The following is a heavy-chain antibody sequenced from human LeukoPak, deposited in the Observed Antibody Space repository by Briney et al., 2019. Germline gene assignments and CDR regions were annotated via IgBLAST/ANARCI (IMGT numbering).Heavy chain of an antibody. CDR3: ARDRPGRYCSTISCYSASPFDP. CDR1: GGTVSRYP. Sequence: SVKVSCKASGGTVSRYPISWVRQAPGQGLEWMGGIIPIFGTANYAQKFQGRVTITADESTSTAYMELSSLRSEDTAVYYCARDRPGRYCSTISCYSASPFDPWGQGTLVTVPS. J-gene: IGHJ5*02. D-gene: IGHD2-2*02. CDR2: IIPIFGTA. V-gene: IGHV1-69*01.